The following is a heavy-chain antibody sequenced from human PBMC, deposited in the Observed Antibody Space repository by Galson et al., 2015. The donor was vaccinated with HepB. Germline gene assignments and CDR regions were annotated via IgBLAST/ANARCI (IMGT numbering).Heavy chain of an antibody. CDR2: ISYDGSNK. CDR1: GFAFSSYG. D-gene: IGHD6-19*01. V-gene: IGHV3-30*03. J-gene: IGHJ4*02. Sequence: SLRLSCAASGFAFSSYGMHWVRQTPGKGLEWVAVISYDGSNKYYADSVKGRFTISRDNSKNTLYLQMNSLRAEDTAVYYCARDLASIAVADSDYWGQGTLVTVSS. CDR3: ARDLASIAVADSDY.